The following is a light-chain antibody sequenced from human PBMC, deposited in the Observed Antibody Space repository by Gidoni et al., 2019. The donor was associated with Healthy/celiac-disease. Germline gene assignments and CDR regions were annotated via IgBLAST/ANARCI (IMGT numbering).Light chain of an antibody. Sequence: EIVLTQSPGTLSLSPGERATLSSRASQSVSSSYIAWYQQKPGQAPRLLIYGASSRATDIPDRFSGSGSGTDFALTISRLEPEDFAVYYCQLYGSSLTFXGXTKVEIK. V-gene: IGKV3-20*01. CDR1: QSVSSSY. CDR2: GAS. J-gene: IGKJ4*01. CDR3: QLYGSSLT.